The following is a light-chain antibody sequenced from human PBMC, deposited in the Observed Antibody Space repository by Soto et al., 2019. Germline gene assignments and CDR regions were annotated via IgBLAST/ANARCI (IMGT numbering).Light chain of an antibody. CDR1: QIISSW. Sequence: DIQMTQSPSTLSASVGDRVTITCRASQIISSWLAWYQQKPGKAPKLLIYDASSLQSGVPSRFSGSGSGTEFTLTISRLEPEDFAVYYCQQYGRSPFTFGQGTKLQIK. J-gene: IGKJ2*01. V-gene: IGKV1-5*01. CDR3: QQYGRSPFT. CDR2: DAS.